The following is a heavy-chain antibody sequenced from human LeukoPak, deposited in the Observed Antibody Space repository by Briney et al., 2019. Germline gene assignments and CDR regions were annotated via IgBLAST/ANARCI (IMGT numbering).Heavy chain of an antibody. CDR1: GYTFTSYA. D-gene: IGHD6-13*01. CDR2: INAGNGNT. CDR3: ARGGIAAAGTPDY. V-gene: IGHV1-3*01. J-gene: IGHJ4*02. Sequence: ASVKVSCKASGYTFTSYAMHWVRQAPGQRLEWMGWINAGNGNTKYSQKFQGRVTITRDTSASTAYMELSSLRSEDTAVYYCARGGIAAAGTPDYWGQGTLVTVSS.